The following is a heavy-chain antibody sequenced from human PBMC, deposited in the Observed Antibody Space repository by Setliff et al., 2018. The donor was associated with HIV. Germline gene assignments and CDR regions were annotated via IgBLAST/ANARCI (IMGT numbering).Heavy chain of an antibody. Sequence: PGGSLRLSCAASGFTFSYYTMHWIRQTPDNGLEWVAVISYDGNSQYYADSVKGRFTLSRDNFRNTLYLQMNSLRPEDTAVYYCARAGVVEGYYYYYYMDVWGKGTTVTVSS. J-gene: IGHJ6*03. CDR1: GFTFSYYT. CDR2: ISYDGNSQ. V-gene: IGHV3-30*04. D-gene: IGHD2-15*01. CDR3: ARAGVVEGYYYYYYMDV.